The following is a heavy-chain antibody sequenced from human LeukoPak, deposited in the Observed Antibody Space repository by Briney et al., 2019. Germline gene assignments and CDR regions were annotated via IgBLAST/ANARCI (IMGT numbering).Heavy chain of an antibody. CDR1: GFTFDDYA. J-gene: IGHJ4*02. V-gene: IGHV3-43D*03. Sequence: PGGSLRLSCAASGFTFDDYAMHWVRQAPGKGLEWVSLISWDGGSTYYADSMKGRFTISRDNSENSLYLQMNSLRAEDTALYYCAKDKTGGRSSYYFDYWGQGTLVTVSS. D-gene: IGHD1-26*01. CDR3: AKDKTGGRSSYYFDY. CDR2: ISWDGGST.